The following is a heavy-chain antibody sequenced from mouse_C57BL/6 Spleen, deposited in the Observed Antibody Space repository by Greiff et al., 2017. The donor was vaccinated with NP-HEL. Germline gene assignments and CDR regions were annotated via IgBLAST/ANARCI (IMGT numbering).Heavy chain of an antibody. V-gene: IGHV1-69*01. J-gene: IGHJ3*01. D-gene: IGHD3-2*02. CDR3: ARPPPSGYEFAY. CDR1: GYTFTSYW. Sequence: QVQLQQPGAELVMPGASVKLSCKASGYTFTSYWMHWVKQRPGQGLEWIGEIDPSDSYTNYNQKFKGKSTLTVDKSSSTAYMQLSSLTSEDSAVYYCARPPPSGYEFAYWGQGTLVTVSA. CDR2: IDPSDSYT.